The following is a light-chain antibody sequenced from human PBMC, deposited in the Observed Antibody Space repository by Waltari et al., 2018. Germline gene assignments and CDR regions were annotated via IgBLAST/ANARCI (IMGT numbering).Light chain of an antibody. CDR1: HIGTYS. CDR2: YDR. Sequence: SYVVTQPPSVSVAPGETATTTRGGAHIGTYSVHWYQQTAGQAPVLVIIYDRARPSGSPGRFSGSNSGNTATLTISRVEAGDEARYDCLVWHPHVDPGVFGTGTEVTFL. J-gene: IGLJ1*01. V-gene: IGLV3-21*04. CDR3: LVWHPHVDPGV.